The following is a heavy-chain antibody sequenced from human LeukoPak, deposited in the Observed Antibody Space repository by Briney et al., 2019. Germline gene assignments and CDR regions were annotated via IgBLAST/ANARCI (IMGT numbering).Heavy chain of an antibody. Sequence: HPGGSLRLSCAASGFTFSSYAMSWVRQAPGKGLEWVSAISGSGGSTYYADSLKGRFTISRDNSKNTLYLQMNSLRAEDTAVYYCAKGYSSSWYGGGYFDYWGQGTLVTVSS. CDR1: GFTFSSYA. J-gene: IGHJ4*02. V-gene: IGHV3-23*01. CDR3: AKGYSSSWYGGGYFDY. D-gene: IGHD6-13*01. CDR2: ISGSGGST.